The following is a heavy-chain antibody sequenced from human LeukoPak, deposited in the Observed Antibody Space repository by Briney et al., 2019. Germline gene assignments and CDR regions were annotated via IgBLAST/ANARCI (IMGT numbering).Heavy chain of an antibody. Sequence: GGSLRLSCAVSGFTFDDYGMSWVRQAPGKGLEWVSGINWNGGSTGYADSVKGRFTISRDNAKNSLYLQMNSLRAEDTALYYCARGVPYYDFWSGYYRYYCYYMDVWGKGTTVTVSS. CDR3: ARGVPYYDFWSGYYRYYCYYMDV. J-gene: IGHJ6*03. CDR2: INWNGGST. CDR1: GFTFDDYG. D-gene: IGHD3-3*01. V-gene: IGHV3-20*04.